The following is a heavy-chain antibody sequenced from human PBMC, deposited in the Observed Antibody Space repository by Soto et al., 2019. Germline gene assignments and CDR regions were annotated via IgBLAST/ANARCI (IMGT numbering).Heavy chain of an antibody. CDR3: AKRELNITGLLH. D-gene: IGHD3-9*01. J-gene: IGHJ4*02. Sequence: EVQLVEAGGGLVQPGGSLRLSCAASGFTFTSYWMHWVRQGPGKGLEWVSRINSDGSSTAYADSVKSRFTISRDNAKNTLYLQMSSLRDDDTAIYYCAKRELNITGLLHWGQGTQVSVSS. CDR1: GFTFTSYW. CDR2: INSDGSST. V-gene: IGHV3-74*01.